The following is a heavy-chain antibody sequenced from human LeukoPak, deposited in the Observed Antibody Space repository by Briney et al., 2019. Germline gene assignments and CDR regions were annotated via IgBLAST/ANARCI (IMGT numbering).Heavy chain of an antibody. V-gene: IGHV3-49*04. Sequence: GGSLRLSCTASGFTFGDYSLNWVRQAPGKGLEWVGFIRSKVYGGTTEYAASVKGRFTISRDDSKSIAYLQMNSLKTEDTAVYYCTGSFGELTFFNYWGQGTLVTVSS. CDR3: TGSFGELTFFNY. CDR2: IRSKVYGGTT. CDR1: GFTFGDYS. D-gene: IGHD3-10*01. J-gene: IGHJ4*02.